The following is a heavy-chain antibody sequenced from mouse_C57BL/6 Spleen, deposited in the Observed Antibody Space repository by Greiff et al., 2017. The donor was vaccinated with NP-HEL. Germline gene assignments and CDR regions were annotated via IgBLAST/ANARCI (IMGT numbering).Heavy chain of an antibody. CDR2: INPYNGDT. Sequence: EVQLQQSGPELVKPGDSVKISCKASGYSFTGYFMNWVMQSHGKSLEWIGRINPYNGDTFYNQKFKGKATLTVDKSSSTAHMELRSLTSEDSAVYYCARYYGSTDYAMDYWGQGTSVTVSS. J-gene: IGHJ4*01. CDR3: ARYYGSTDYAMDY. D-gene: IGHD1-1*01. CDR1: GYSFTGYF. V-gene: IGHV1-20*01.